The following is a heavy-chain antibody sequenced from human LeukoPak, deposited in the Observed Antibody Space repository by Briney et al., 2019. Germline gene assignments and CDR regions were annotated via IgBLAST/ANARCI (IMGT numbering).Heavy chain of an antibody. D-gene: IGHD2-8*01. CDR3: ARNAADCTTSACYDS. Sequence: GGSLRLSCSASGFIFSSFALHWVRQAPGKGLEYVSTISSNGLSTYYADSLKGRFTISRDNSRNTLYLQMNSLRAEDTAVYHCARNAADCTTSACYDSWGQGTLVTVSS. CDR2: ISSNGLST. CDR1: GFIFSSFA. V-gene: IGHV3-64*04. J-gene: IGHJ4*02.